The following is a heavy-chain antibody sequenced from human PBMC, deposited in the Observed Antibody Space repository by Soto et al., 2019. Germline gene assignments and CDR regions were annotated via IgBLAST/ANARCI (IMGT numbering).Heavy chain of an antibody. V-gene: IGHV1-18*01. Sequence: QVQLVQSGGEVKKPGASVKVSCKTSGYSFTTYGISWVRQAPGQGLEWMGWISAYNGNTNYAQKLQGRVTMTTDTSTSTADMERRSLRSDDTAVYYCAREGPAPDYYDGMDVWGQGSTVTVSS. CDR3: AREGPAPDYYDGMDV. CDR1: GYSFTTYG. J-gene: IGHJ6*02. CDR2: ISAYNGNT.